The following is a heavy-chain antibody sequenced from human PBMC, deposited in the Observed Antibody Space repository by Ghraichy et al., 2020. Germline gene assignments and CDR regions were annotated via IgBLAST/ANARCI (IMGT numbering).Heavy chain of an antibody. V-gene: IGHV4-31*03. CDR2: IHYSGST. J-gene: IGHJ4*02. Sequence: LSLTCTVSGGSINSGALSLTWIRQHLGKGLEWIGYIHYSGSTDYNPALKSRVTVSVDTSKNHFTLRLTSLTAADTAVYYCASCSGGSCSPYDFHYWGQGTLVIVSS. CDR1: GGSINSGALS. CDR3: ASCSGGSCSPYDFHY. D-gene: IGHD2-15*01.